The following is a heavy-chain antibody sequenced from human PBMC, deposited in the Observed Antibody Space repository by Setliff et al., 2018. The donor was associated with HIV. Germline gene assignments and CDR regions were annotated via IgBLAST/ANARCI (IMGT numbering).Heavy chain of an antibody. J-gene: IGHJ4*02. CDR1: GYTFTSYA. CDR2: ISAYNGNT. CDR3: ARDYYNDSSGYRYFDY. Sequence: ASVKVSCKASGYTFTSYAISWVRQAPGQGLEWMGWISAYNGNTNYAQKLQGRVTMTTDTSTSTAYMELSSLRSEDTAVYYCARDYYNDSSGYRYFDYWGQGTLVTVSS. D-gene: IGHD3-22*01. V-gene: IGHV1-18*01.